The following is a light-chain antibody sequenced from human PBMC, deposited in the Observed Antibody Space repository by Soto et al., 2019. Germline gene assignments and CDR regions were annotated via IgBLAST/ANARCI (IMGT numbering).Light chain of an antibody. V-gene: IGKV3-20*01. CDR2: GPS. CDR1: QSVPKNY. CDR3: HQYATSPQT. Sequence: EILLTQSPGTLSLSPGERATLSCRASQSVPKNYLAWYQQEPGQAPRLHIYGPSSRATGIPDRFSGSGSGTDFTLTISRLEPEDFAVYYCHQYATSPQTFGQGTKVEIK. J-gene: IGKJ1*01.